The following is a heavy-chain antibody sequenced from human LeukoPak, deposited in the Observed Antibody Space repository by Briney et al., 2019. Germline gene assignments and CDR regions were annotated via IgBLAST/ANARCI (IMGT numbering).Heavy chain of an antibody. Sequence: PGGSLILSCAASGFTFRNYAMSWVRQAPGKGLEWVSTLSVGGTTYYADSVRGRFTIPRDNSKNTLYLQMNSLRAEDTAIYYCAKGGGEDWPFDYWGQGTLVTVSS. J-gene: IGHJ4*02. CDR2: LSVGGTT. CDR3: AKGGGEDWPFDY. D-gene: IGHD3-16*01. CDR1: GFTFRNYA. V-gene: IGHV3-23*01.